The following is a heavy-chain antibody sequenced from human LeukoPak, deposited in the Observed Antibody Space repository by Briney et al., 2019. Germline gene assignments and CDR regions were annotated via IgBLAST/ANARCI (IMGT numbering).Heavy chain of an antibody. D-gene: IGHD3-10*01. J-gene: IGHJ4*02. Sequence: GASVKVSCKASGYTFTSYGISWVRQAPGQGLEWMGWISAYNGNTNYAQKLQGRVTMTTDTSTSTAYMELSSLRSADPAVYYCARAGALGSGSYYTAFDYWGQGTLVTVSS. CDR3: ARAGALGSGSYYTAFDY. V-gene: IGHV1-18*04. CDR1: GYTFTSYG. CDR2: ISAYNGNT.